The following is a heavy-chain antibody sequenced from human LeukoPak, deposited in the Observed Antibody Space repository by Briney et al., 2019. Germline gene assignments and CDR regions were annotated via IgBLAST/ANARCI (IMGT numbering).Heavy chain of an antibody. J-gene: IGHJ2*01. CDR2: INHSGST. V-gene: IGHV4-34*01. Sequence: SETLSLTCAVYGGSFSGYYWSWIRQPPGKGLEWIGEINHSGSTNYNPSLKSRVTISVDTSKNQFSLKLSSVTAADTAVYYCARGLPHRVVTAYWYFDLWGRGTLVTVSS. D-gene: IGHD3-3*01. CDR3: ARGLPHRVVTAYWYFDL. CDR1: GGSFSGYY.